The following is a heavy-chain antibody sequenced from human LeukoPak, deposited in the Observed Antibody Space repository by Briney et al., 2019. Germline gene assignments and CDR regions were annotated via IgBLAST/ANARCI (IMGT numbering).Heavy chain of an antibody. D-gene: IGHD5-24*01. CDR2: MNPNSGNT. V-gene: IGHV1-8*01. CDR3: AKERATRSPYYFDY. CDR1: GYTFTSYD. J-gene: IGHJ4*01. Sequence: GASVKVSCKASGYTFTSYDINWVRQATGQGLEWMGWMNPNSGNTGYAQKFQGRVTMTRNTSISTAYMELSSLRSEDTAVYYCAKERATRSPYYFDYWGQGTLVTVSS.